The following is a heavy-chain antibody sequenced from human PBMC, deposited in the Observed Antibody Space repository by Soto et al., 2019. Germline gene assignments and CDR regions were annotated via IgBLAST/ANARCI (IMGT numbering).Heavy chain of an antibody. CDR2: IIPIFGTA. J-gene: IGHJ4*02. CDR1: GGTFSSYA. D-gene: IGHD3-22*01. Sequence: QVQLVQSGAEVKKPGSSVKVSCKASGGTFSSYAISWVRQAPGQGLEWMGGIIPIFGTANYAQKFQGRVTITADESTSTGYMELSSLRSEDRAVYYCARVPGGREYYDSSGYSGVDYWGQGTLVTVSS. V-gene: IGHV1-69*01. CDR3: ARVPGGREYYDSSGYSGVDY.